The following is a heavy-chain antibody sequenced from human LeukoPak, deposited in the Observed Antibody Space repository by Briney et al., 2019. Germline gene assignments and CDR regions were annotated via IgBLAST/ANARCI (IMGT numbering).Heavy chain of an antibody. D-gene: IGHD6-19*01. V-gene: IGHV3-7*01. CDR2: IKQDGSEK. J-gene: IGHJ4*02. CDR3: ARGIAVANFGNY. CDR1: GFTLSSYW. Sequence: GGSLRLSCAASGFTLSSYWMTWVRQAPGKGLEWVANIKQDGSEKHYVDSVKGRFTISRDNAENSLYLQMNSLRAEDTAVYYCARGIAVANFGNYWGQGTLVTVSS.